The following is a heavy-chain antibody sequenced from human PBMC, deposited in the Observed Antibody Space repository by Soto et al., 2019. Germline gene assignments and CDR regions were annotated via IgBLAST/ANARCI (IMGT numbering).Heavy chain of an antibody. J-gene: IGHJ4*02. D-gene: IGHD7-27*01. Sequence: QVQLQESGPGLVKPSGTLSLTCVVSAGSISSSNWWSWVRQPPGKGLEWIGEIYHSGNTHYNPSLKSRVSISVDKSNNQFSLKLSSVTAADTAVYYCARSRTGDDFDYWGQGALVAVSS. V-gene: IGHV4-4*02. CDR3: ARSRTGDDFDY. CDR2: IYHSGNT. CDR1: AGSISSSNW.